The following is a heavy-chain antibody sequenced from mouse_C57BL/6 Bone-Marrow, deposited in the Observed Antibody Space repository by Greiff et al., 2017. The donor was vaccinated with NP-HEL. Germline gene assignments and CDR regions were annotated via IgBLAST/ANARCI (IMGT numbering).Heavy chain of an antibody. CDR3: ARGGGGYDNY. Sequence: EVQLQQSGPELVKPGASVKISCKASGYTFTDYYMNWVKQSHGKSLEWIGDINPNNGGTSYNQKFKGKATLTVDKSSSTAYMELRSLTSEDSAVYYCARGGGGYDNYWGQGTTLTVSS. V-gene: IGHV1-26*01. CDR2: INPNNGGT. D-gene: IGHD2-2*01. CDR1: GYTFTDYY. J-gene: IGHJ2*01.